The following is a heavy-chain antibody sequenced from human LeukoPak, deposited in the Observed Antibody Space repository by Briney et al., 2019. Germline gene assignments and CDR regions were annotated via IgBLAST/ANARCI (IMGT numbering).Heavy chain of an antibody. Sequence: GGSLRLSCAASGFTFNRRGMHWVRQAPGKGLEWVAFIRYDGGETFYADFVKGRFTISRDNSKNTLSLQLNTLRPEDTALYYCAKDDYYGSGSYYIFDYWGQGTLVTVSS. CDR1: GFTFNRRG. J-gene: IGHJ4*02. CDR3: AKDDYYGSGSYYIFDY. CDR2: IRYDGGET. V-gene: IGHV3-30*02. D-gene: IGHD3-10*01.